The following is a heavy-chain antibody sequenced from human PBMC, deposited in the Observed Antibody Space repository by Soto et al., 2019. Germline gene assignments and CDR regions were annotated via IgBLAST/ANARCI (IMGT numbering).Heavy chain of an antibody. CDR3: VRAIGAAENY. Sequence: EVQVVESGGGLVQPGGSLRLSCAASGFTFSRYWMSWVRQAPGKGLEWVANINQDGGTRHYVDSVKGRFTISRDNAKNSVYLQMNSLRAEDTAVFYCVRAIGAAENYWGQGTLVTVSS. CDR2: INQDGGTR. V-gene: IGHV3-7*01. D-gene: IGHD6-13*01. CDR1: GFTFSRYW. J-gene: IGHJ4*02.